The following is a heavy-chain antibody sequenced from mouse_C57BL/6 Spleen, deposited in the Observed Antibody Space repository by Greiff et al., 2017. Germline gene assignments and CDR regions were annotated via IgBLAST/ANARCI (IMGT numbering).Heavy chain of an antibody. Sequence: VQLQQSGPELVKPGASVKISCKASGYSFTSYYIHWVKQRPGQGLEWIGWLYPGSGNTKYNEKFKGKATLTADTSSSTAYMQLSSLTSEDSAVYCCARPPQDSAGYDFDDWGQGTTLTVSS. CDR1: GYSFTSYY. CDR2: LYPGSGNT. J-gene: IGHJ2*01. CDR3: ARPPQDSAGYDFDD. V-gene: IGHV1-66*01. D-gene: IGHD3-2*02.